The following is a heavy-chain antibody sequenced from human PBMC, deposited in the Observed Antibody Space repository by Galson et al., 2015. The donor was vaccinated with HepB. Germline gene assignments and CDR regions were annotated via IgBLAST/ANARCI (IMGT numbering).Heavy chain of an antibody. J-gene: IGHJ6*01. CDR2: ISSRNTYT. CDR1: GFAFSDYS. V-gene: IGHV3-21*04. Sequence: SLRLSCAASGFAFSDYSMNWVRQAPGKGLEWVSLISSRNTYTYYMDSVKGRFIISRDNAKNSLYLQLNSLRVEDTAVYYCARDFLAAAATRGGYYFYGMDVWGQGTTVTVSA. D-gene: IGHD2-15*01. CDR3: ARDFLAAAATRGGYYFYGMDV.